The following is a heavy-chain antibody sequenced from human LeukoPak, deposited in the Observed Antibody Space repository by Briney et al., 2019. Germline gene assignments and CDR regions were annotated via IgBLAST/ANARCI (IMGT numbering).Heavy chain of an antibody. CDR2: ISSSGSTI. V-gene: IGHV3-48*03. CDR3: ATSGNYYVSAFDI. J-gene: IGHJ3*02. CDR1: GFTFSSYE. D-gene: IGHD1-26*01. Sequence: GGSLRLSCAASGFTFSSYEMNWVRQAPGKGLEWVSYISSSGSTIYYADSVKGRFTISRDNAKNSLYLQMNSLRAEDTSVYYCATSGNYYVSAFDIWGQGTMVTVSS.